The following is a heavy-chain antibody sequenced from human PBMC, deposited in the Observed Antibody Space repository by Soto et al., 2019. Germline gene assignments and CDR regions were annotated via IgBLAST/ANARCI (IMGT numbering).Heavy chain of an antibody. CDR1: GDSISSYY. Sequence: ETLSLTCTVSGDSISSYYWTWIRQPPGKGLEWIGYIYYSGSTNYNPSLKSRVTISVDTSKNQFSLKLTSVTAADTAVDYCARGVATIGFWGQGTLVTVSS. D-gene: IGHD5-12*01. J-gene: IGHJ4*02. CDR3: ARGVATIGF. V-gene: IGHV4-59*01. CDR2: IYYSGST.